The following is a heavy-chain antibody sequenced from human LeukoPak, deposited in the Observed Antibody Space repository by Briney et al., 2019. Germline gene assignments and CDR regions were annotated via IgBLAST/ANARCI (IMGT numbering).Heavy chain of an antibody. CDR2: LRGNGET. D-gene: IGHD3-16*01. CDR3: AKANWVSDADAVW. Sequence: GGSLRLSCAASGFLFSRYAMSWVRQTPARGLEWVSSLRGNGETFYADSVKGWFTLSRDDSRNTVYLQLNNLRVEDTAIYYCAKANWVSDADAVWWGQGTLVTVSS. V-gene: IGHV3-23*01. CDR1: GFLFSRYA. J-gene: IGHJ4*02.